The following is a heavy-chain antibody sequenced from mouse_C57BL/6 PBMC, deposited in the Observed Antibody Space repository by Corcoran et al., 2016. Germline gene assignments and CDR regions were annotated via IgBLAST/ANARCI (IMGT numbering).Heavy chain of an antibody. D-gene: IGHD2-1*01. CDR3: ARGNY. V-gene: IGHV1-26*01. J-gene: IGHJ3*01. CDR1: GYTFTDYY. CDR2: INPNNGGT. Sequence: EVQLQQSGPELVKPGASVKISSKASGYTFTDYYMNWVKQSHGKSLEWIGDINPNNGGTSYNQKFKGKATLTVDKSSSTAYMELRSLTSEDSAVYYCARGNYWGQGTLVTVSA.